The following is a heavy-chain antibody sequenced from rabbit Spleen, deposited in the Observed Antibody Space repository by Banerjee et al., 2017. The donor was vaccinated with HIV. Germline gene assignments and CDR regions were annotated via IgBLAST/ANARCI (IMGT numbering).Heavy chain of an antibody. V-gene: IGHV1S45*01. J-gene: IGHJ4*01. Sequence: EQLEESGGGLVKPEGSLTLTCKASGVSLNDKDVMCWVRQAPGKGLEWIACINIVTGKSVYASWALGRFIMSRTSSTTVTLQMTSLTVADTATYFCARADATDYRKFKLWGPGTLVTVS. CDR1: GVSLNDKDV. CDR2: INIVTGKS. D-gene: IGHD6-1*01. CDR3: ARADATDYRKFKL.